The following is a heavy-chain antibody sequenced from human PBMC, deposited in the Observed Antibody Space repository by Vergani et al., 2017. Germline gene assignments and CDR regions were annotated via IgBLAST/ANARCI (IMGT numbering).Heavy chain of an antibody. V-gene: IGHV1-2*02. D-gene: IGHD3-9*01. J-gene: IGHJ6*02. Sequence: QVQLVQSGAEVKKPGASVKVSCKASGYTFTGYYMHWVRQAPGQGLEWMGWINPNSGGTNYAQKFQGRVTMTRDTSIRTAYMELSRLRSDDTAVYYCSRLRYFDWLRHYYYYYGMDVWGQGTTVTVSS. CDR3: SRLRYFDWLRHYYYYYGMDV. CDR2: INPNSGGT. CDR1: GYTFTGYY.